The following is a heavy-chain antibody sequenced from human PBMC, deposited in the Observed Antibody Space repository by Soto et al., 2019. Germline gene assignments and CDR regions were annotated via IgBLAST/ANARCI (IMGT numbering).Heavy chain of an antibody. Sequence: QITLKESGPTLVKPTQTLTLTCTFSGFSLNTNGVSVGWIRQPPGKALECLALIYWDDDKRYSPSLKNRLTITKDTPKNQVVLTMTNMDPVDTATYYCVHKLVGGTTAPGFDYWGQGTLVTVSS. CDR3: VHKLVGGTTAPGFDY. D-gene: IGHD1-26*01. J-gene: IGHJ4*02. CDR2: IYWDDDK. CDR1: GFSLNTNGVS. V-gene: IGHV2-5*02.